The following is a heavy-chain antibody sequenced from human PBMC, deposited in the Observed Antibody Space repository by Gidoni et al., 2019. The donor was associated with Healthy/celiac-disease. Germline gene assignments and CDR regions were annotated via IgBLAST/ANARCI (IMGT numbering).Heavy chain of an antibody. D-gene: IGHD6-13*01. CDR3: AGLMKGSIAAAGYGNWFDP. CDR2: IYYSGST. V-gene: IGHV4-39*01. Sequence: QLQLQESGPGLVKPSETLSLTCTVSGGSISSSSYYWGWIRQPPGKGLEWIGSIYYSGSTYYNPSLKSRVTISVDTSKNQFSLKLSSVTAADTAVYYCAGLMKGSIAAAGYGNWFDPWGQGTLVTVSS. J-gene: IGHJ5*02. CDR1: GGSISSSSYY.